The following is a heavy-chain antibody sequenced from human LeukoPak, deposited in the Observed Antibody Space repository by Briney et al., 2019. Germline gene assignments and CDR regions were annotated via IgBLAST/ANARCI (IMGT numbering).Heavy chain of an antibody. Sequence: ESGPTLVNPTETLTLTCTVSGFSLSNARMGVSWIRQPPGKALEWLAHIFSNDEKSYSTSLKSRLTISKDTSKSQVVLTMTNMDPVDTATYYCARTWVSTLIDAFDIWGQGTMVTVSS. CDR2: IFSNDEK. D-gene: IGHD6-13*01. J-gene: IGHJ3*02. V-gene: IGHV2-26*01. CDR1: GFSLSNARMG. CDR3: ARTWVSTLIDAFDI.